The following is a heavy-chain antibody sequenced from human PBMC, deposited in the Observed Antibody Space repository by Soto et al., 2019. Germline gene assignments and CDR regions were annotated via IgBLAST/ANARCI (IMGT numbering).Heavy chain of an antibody. Sequence: HVQLVQSGTEVKKPGASVRVSCMVSGYPFTTYYIHWVRQAPGQGLEWMGWIDPRRGGTVYEQKLQGRVTRTRDTSISTVDMDRSGLTPDDTALYYGATDDYGICPYWGQGSLVTVSS. CDR2: IDPRRGGT. CDR1: GYPFTTYY. V-gene: IGHV1-2*02. CDR3: ATDDYGICPY. J-gene: IGHJ4*02. D-gene: IGHD3-10*01.